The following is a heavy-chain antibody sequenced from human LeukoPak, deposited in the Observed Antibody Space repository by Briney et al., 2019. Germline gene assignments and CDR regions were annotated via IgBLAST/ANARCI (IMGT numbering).Heavy chain of an antibody. CDR2: IGGGGYTT. CDR3: AKEPHYGDYFNWFDP. Sequence: GGSLRLSCVASGLTFGNYGMNWVRQAPGKGLEWVSSIGGGGYTTYYADSVRGRFTISRDNSKNTLYLQMNSLRAEDTAVYYCAKEPHYGDYFNWFDPWGQGTLVTVSS. CDR1: GLTFGNYG. D-gene: IGHD4-17*01. V-gene: IGHV3-23*01. J-gene: IGHJ5*02.